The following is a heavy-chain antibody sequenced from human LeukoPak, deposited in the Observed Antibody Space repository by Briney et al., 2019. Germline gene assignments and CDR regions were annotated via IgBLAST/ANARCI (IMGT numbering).Heavy chain of an antibody. CDR2: INHSGST. J-gene: IGHJ4*02. V-gene: IGHV4-34*01. CDR3: ARGRIKTTVTKYYFDY. CDR1: GGSFSGYY. Sequence: SETLSLTCAVYGGSFSGYYWSWIRQPPGKGLEWIGEINHSGSTNYNPSLKSRVTISVDTSKNQFSLKLSSVTAADTAVYYCARGRIKTTVTKYYFDYWGQGTLVTVSS. D-gene: IGHD4-17*01.